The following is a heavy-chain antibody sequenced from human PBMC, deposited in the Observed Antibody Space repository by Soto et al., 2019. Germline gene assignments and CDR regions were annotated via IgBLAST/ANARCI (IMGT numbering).Heavy chain of an antibody. J-gene: IGHJ5*02. V-gene: IGHV5-51*01. CDR1: GYSFTSYW. CDR2: IYPGDSDT. Sequence: GESLKISCKGSGYSFTSYWIGWVRQMPGKGLEWMGIIYPGDSDTRYSPSFQGQVTISADKSISTAYLQWSSLKASDTAMYYCTRLDSSGLYLPNWFDPWGQGTLVTVSS. D-gene: IGHD6-19*01. CDR3: TRLDSSGLYLPNWFDP.